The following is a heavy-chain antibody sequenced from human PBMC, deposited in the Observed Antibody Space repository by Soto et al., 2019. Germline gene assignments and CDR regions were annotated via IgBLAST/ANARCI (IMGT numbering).Heavy chain of an antibody. CDR3: ASSLAAYYYDSSGSALDY. CDR1: GGPFSSYA. V-gene: IGHV1-69*01. J-gene: IGHJ4*02. Sequence: SVKVSCTASGGPFSSYAISWVRQAPGQGLEWMGGIIPIFGTANYAQKFQGRVTITADESTSTAYMELSSLRSEDTAVYYCASSLAAYYYDSSGSALDYWGQGTLVTVAS. CDR2: IIPIFGTA. D-gene: IGHD3-22*01.